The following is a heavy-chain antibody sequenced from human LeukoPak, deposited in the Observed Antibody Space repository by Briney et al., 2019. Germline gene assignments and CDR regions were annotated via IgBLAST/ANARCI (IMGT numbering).Heavy chain of an antibody. J-gene: IGHJ4*02. CDR3: ARWVNNGGNGCYFDY. D-gene: IGHD2-8*01. CDR1: GFTVSSNY. Sequence: GGSLRLSCAASGFTVSSNYMTWVRQAPGKGLDRVSVIYRGGNTYYSDSVKGRFTISRDNSRNTVYLQMNSLRAEDTAVYYCARWVNNGGNGCYFDYWGQGILVTVSS. CDR2: IYRGGNT. V-gene: IGHV3-66*01.